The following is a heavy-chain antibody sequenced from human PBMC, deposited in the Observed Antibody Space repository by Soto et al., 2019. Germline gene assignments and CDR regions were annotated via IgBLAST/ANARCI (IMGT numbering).Heavy chain of an antibody. D-gene: IGHD3-10*01. CDR3: ARDPSPYGSGAFDI. V-gene: IGHV4-31*03. CDR2: IYHTGST. J-gene: IGHJ3*02. Sequence: QVQLQESGPGLVKPSQTLSLTCTVSGGSISSGGSLWTWIRQHPGKGPEWIGNIYHTGSTYYNPSLKSRVTMSLDTSKNQFSLRLSSVAAADTAVYYCARDPSPYGSGAFDIWGQGTMVTVSS. CDR1: GGSISSGGSL.